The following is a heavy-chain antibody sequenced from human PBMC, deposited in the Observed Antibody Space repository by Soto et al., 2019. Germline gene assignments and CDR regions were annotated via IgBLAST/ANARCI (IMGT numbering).Heavy chain of an antibody. J-gene: IGHJ5*02. CDR1: GGSISSYY. CDR2: IYYSGST. V-gene: IGHV4-59*08. CDR3: ARQEAYYDFWSGYYKFDWFDP. D-gene: IGHD3-3*01. Sequence: QVQLQESGPGLVKPSETLSLTCTVSGGSISSYYWSWIRQPPGKGLEWIGYIYYSGSTNYNPSLKSRVTISVATSKNQFSLKLSSVTAADTAVYYCARQEAYYDFWSGYYKFDWFDPWGQGTLVTVSS.